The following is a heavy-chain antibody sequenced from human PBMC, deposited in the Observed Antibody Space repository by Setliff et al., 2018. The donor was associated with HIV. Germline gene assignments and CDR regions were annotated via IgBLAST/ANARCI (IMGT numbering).Heavy chain of an antibody. CDR1: GFTFNSAW. V-gene: IGHV3-21*01. D-gene: IGHD1-26*01. CDR3: AAVFTGEPGRSLDY. Sequence: PGGSLRLSCAASGFTFNSAWMTWVRQAPGKGLEWVASISSSGSYIHYADSVKGRFTISRDNAKNSQYLLMSDLRAEDTAVYYCAAVFTGEPGRSLDYWGQGTPVTVSS. J-gene: IGHJ4*02. CDR2: ISSSGSYI.